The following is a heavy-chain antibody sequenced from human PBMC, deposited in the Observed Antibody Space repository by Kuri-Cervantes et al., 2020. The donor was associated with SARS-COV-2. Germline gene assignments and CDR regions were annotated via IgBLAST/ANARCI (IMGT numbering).Heavy chain of an antibody. CDR1: GFTFSSYS. CDR2: ISSSSSTI. D-gene: IGHD3-3*01. Sequence: ETLSLTCAASGFTFSSYSMNWVRQAPGKGLEWVSYISSSSSTIYYADSVKGRFTISRDNAKNSLYLQMNSLRAEDTAVYYCARGSTYYDFWSGYYTGEYFQHWGQGTLVTVSS. J-gene: IGHJ1*01. CDR3: ARGSTYYDFWSGYYTGEYFQH. V-gene: IGHV3-48*01.